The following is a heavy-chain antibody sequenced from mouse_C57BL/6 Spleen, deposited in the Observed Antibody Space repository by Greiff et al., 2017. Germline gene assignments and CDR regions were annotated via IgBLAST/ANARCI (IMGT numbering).Heavy chain of an antibody. Sequence: QVQLQQSGAELARPGASVKMSCKASGYTFTSYTMHWVKQRPGQGLEWIGYINPSSGYTKYNQKFKDKATLTADKSSSTAYMQLSSLTSEDSAVYYCASLGSSSYYFDYWGQGTTLTVSS. CDR2: INPSSGYT. CDR1: GYTFTSYT. V-gene: IGHV1-4*01. CDR3: ASLGSSSYYFDY. J-gene: IGHJ2*01. D-gene: IGHD1-1*01.